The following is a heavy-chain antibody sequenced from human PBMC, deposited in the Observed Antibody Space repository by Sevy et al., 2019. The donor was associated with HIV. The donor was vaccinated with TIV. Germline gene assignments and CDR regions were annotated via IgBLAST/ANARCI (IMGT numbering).Heavy chain of an antibody. J-gene: IGHJ6*02. Sequence: ASVKVSCKASGYTFTSYGISWVRQAPGQGLEWMGWISAYNGNTNYAQKPQGRVTMTTDTSTSTAYMELRSLGSDETAVYYCARDEQRSGWYPPYYYFYYYGMDVWGQGTTVTVSS. CDR2: ISAYNGNT. CDR1: GYTFTSYG. D-gene: IGHD6-19*01. V-gene: IGHV1-18*01. CDR3: ARDEQRSGWYPPYYYFYYYGMDV.